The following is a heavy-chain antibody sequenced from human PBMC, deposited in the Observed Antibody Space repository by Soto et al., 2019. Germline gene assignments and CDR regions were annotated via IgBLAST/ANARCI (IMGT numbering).Heavy chain of an antibody. CDR3: ARTPTYSRLGDH. Sequence: QVQLVQSGAEVKKPGASVKVSCKASGYIFTAYSMHWVRQAPGQGLEWMGVVNPSGGSTNYAQKFQGRITMTRDTSTSTVYMDLSSLTSEDTAVYYCARTPTYSRLGDHWGQGTLVTVAS. V-gene: IGHV1-46*01. CDR1: GYIFTAYS. J-gene: IGHJ4*02. D-gene: IGHD3-22*01. CDR2: VNPSGGST.